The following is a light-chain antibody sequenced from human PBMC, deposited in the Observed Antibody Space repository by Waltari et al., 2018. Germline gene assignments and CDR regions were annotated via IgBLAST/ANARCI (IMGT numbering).Light chain of an antibody. V-gene: IGKV1-5*03. CDR2: KAS. CDR1: QTISSW. J-gene: IGKJ1*01. CDR3: QQYSSYWT. Sequence: DIQMTQSPSTLSASVGDRVTITCRASQTISSWLAWYQQKPGKAPKVLIYKASSLESGVPSRFSGSGSGTEFTLTISNLQPDDFATYFCQQYSSYWTVGQGTKVEIK.